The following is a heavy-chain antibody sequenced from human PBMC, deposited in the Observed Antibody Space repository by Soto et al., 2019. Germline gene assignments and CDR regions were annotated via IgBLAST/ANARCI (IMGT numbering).Heavy chain of an antibody. CDR2: IYHSGST. J-gene: IGHJ6*02. V-gene: IGHV4-30-2*01. D-gene: IGHD5-18*01. CDR3: ARGDSAMVLINYYYYGMDV. Sequence: SETLSLTCAVSGGSISSGGYSWSWIRQPPGKGLEWIGYIYHSGSTYYNPSLKSRVTISVDTSKNQFSLKLSSVTAADTAVYYCARGDSAMVLINYYYYGMDVWGQGTTVTVSS. CDR1: GGSISSGGYS.